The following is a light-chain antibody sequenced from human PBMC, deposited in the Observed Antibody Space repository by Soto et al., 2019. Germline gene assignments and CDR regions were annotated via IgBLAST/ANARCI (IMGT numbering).Light chain of an antibody. Sequence: DIQMTQSPSTLSASVGDRVTITCRASQSINNWLAWYQQKPGNAPKFLIYNVSSLERGVPSRFSGGGSGTEFTLTISSLQPDDFATFYCQQYDTFPRTFGQGTKVDIK. CDR1: QSINNW. CDR3: QQYDTFPRT. CDR2: NVS. J-gene: IGKJ1*01. V-gene: IGKV1-5*01.